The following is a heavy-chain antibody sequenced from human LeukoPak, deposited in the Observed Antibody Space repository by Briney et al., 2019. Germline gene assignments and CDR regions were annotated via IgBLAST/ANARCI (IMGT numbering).Heavy chain of an antibody. CDR2: ISGSGGST. CDR1: GFTFSSYA. D-gene: IGHD4-23*01. V-gene: IGHV3-23*01. J-gene: IGHJ3*02. Sequence: GGSLRLSCAASGFTFSSYAMSWVRQAPGKGLEWVSAISGSGGSTYYADSVKGRFTISRDNSKNTLYLQMNSLRAEDTAVYYCAKDDYGGNSGDGAFDIWGQGTMVTVSS. CDR3: AKDDYGGNSGDGAFDI.